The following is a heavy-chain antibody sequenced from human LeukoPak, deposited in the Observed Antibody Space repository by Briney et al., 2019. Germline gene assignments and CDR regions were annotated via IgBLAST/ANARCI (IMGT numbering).Heavy chain of an antibody. CDR1: GYSFTSYW. V-gene: IGHV5-51*01. J-gene: IGHJ5*02. Sequence: GESLKISCKGSGYSFTSYWIGWVRQMPGKGLEWMGIVYPGDSDTKYSPSFQGQVTISADKSISTAYLQRSSLKASDTAIYYCARHIGIHGLGTSGFDPWGQGTLVTVSS. D-gene: IGHD3-10*01. CDR2: VYPGDSDT. CDR3: ARHIGIHGLGTSGFDP.